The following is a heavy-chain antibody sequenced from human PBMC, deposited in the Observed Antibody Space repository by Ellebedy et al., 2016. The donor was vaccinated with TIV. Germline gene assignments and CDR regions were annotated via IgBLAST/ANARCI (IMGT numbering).Heavy chain of an antibody. Sequence: ASVKVSCXASGYTFTSYDINWVRQATGQGLEWMGWMNPNSGNTGYAQKFQGRVTMTRNTSISTAYMELSSLRSEDTAVYYCATYYDFWGIRAFDIWGQGTMVTVSS. J-gene: IGHJ3*02. CDR1: GYTFTSYD. CDR3: ATYYDFWGIRAFDI. V-gene: IGHV1-8*01. CDR2: MNPNSGNT. D-gene: IGHD3-3*01.